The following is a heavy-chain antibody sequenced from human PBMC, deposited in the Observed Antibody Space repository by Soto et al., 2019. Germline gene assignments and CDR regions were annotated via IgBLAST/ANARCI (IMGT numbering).Heavy chain of an antibody. J-gene: IGHJ6*02. V-gene: IGHV1-69*13. Sequence: SVKVSCKASGGTLSSYAISWVRQAPGQGLEWMGGIIPIFGTANYAQKFQGRVTITADESTSTAYMELSSLRSEDTAVYYCASNNYGEDYYYGMDVWGQGTTVTVSS. CDR3: ASNNYGEDYYYGMDV. CDR2: IIPIFGTA. D-gene: IGHD4-17*01. CDR1: GGTLSSYA.